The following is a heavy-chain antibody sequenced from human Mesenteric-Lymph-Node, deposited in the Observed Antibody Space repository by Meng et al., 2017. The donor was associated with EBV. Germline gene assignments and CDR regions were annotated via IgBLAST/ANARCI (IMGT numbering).Heavy chain of an antibody. V-gene: IGHV4-34*01. CDR3: ARDRHFDP. CDR2: INHGGST. Sequence: QVQLKQGGAGLLKPSETLSLTCGVYGGSLSGYYWNWIRQPPGKGLEWIGDINHGGSTSYNPSLKSRVTISVDTSKNEFSLKMTSVTAADTAVYYCARDRHFDPWGQGTLVTVSS. CDR1: GGSLSGYY. J-gene: IGHJ5*02.